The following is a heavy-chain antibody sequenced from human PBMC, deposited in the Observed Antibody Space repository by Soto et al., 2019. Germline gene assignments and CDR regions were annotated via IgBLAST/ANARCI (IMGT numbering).Heavy chain of an antibody. CDR1: GFIFSNNG. J-gene: IGHJ4*02. CDR2: MSYDGSDT. Sequence: PGGSLRLSCVVSGFIFSNNGIHWVRQTPGKGLEWVAFMSYDGSDTFYADSVKGRFTISRDNSKNTLFLHMSNLRAEDTAMYYCTLVRVAASALDHWGQGILVTVSS. CDR3: TLVRVAASALDH. D-gene: IGHD3-10*02. V-gene: IGHV3-30*02.